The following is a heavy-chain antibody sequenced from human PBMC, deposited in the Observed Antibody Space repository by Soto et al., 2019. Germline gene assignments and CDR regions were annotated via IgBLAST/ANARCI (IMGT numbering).Heavy chain of an antibody. Sequence: PSETLALTCTVSGGSISSSSYYWGWIRQPPGKGLEWIGSIYYSGSTYYNPSLKSRVTISVDTSKNQFSLKLSSVTAADTAVYYCARIGITIFGVVISYYYGMDVWGQGTTVTVSS. CDR1: GGSISSSSYY. CDR2: IYYSGST. J-gene: IGHJ6*02. D-gene: IGHD3-3*01. CDR3: ARIGITIFGVVISYYYGMDV. V-gene: IGHV4-39*01.